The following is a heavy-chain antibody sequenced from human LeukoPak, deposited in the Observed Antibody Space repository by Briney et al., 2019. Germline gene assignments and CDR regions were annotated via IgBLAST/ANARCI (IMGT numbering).Heavy chain of an antibody. CDR3: SRPGSTVSGTGWFDP. J-gene: IGHJ5*02. V-gene: IGHV3-7*01. D-gene: IGHD6-19*01. Sequence: AGGSLRLSCAASGFTFGSNWMSWVRQAPGKGLECVATINQDGSQKYYVDSVKGRFTISRDNAKNSLYLQMNSLRAEDTAVYYCSRPGSTVSGTGWFDPWGQGTLVTVSS. CDR2: INQDGSQK. CDR1: GFTFGSNW.